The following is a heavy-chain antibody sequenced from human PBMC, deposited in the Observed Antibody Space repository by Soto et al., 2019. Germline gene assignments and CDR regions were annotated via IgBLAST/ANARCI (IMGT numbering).Heavy chain of an antibody. D-gene: IGHD6-6*01. CDR2: IKSDGSST. CDR3: ARRYSSSSREDYYYGMDV. CDR1: GFTFRSSC. Sequence: GVLRLSCAASGFTFRSSCMHWVRQAPGKGLVWVSRIKSDGSSTSYADSVKGRFTISRDNAKNTLYLQMNSLRAEDTAVYYCARRYSSSSREDYYYGMDVWGQGTTVTVSS. J-gene: IGHJ6*02. V-gene: IGHV3-74*01.